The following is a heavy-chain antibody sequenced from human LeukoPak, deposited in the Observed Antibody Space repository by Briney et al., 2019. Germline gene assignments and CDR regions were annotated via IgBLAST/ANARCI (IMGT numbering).Heavy chain of an antibody. Sequence: PSETLSLTCAVYGGSFSGYYWSWIRQPPGKGLEWIGDINHSGSTTYNPSPKSRVTISVETSKNQFPLKLSSGTAADAAVDYCARGTGTVAATLFDYWGQGTLVTVSS. CDR2: INHSGST. D-gene: IGHD2-15*01. V-gene: IGHV4-34*01. J-gene: IGHJ4*02. CDR1: GGSFSGYY. CDR3: ARGTGTVAATLFDY.